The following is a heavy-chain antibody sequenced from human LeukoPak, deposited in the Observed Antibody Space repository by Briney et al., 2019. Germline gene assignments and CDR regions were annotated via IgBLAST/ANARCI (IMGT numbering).Heavy chain of an antibody. V-gene: IGHV3-23*01. J-gene: IGHJ4*02. CDR2: ISGSGGNT. D-gene: IGHD2-21*01. CDR3: AKENGAAVISHFDY. CDR1: GGSISSSSYY. Sequence: PSETLSLTCTVSGGSISSSSYYWGWVRQAPGKGLEWVSGISGSGGNTFYADSVKGRFTISRDNSKNTLYLQMNSLRAEDTAVYYCAKENGAAVISHFDYWGQGTLVTVSS.